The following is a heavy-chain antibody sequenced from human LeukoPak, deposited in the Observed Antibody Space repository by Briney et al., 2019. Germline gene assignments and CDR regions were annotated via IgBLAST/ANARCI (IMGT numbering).Heavy chain of an antibody. V-gene: IGHV4-39*01. D-gene: IGHD4-17*01. CDR1: GGSISSSSYY. Sequence: SETLSLTCTVSGGSISSSSYYWGWIRQPPGKGLEWIGSIYYSGSAYYNPSLKSRVTISVDTSKNQFSLKLSSVTDADTAVYYCARLHLHGWFDPWGQGTLVTVSS. CDR2: IYYSGSA. J-gene: IGHJ5*02. CDR3: ARLHLHGWFDP.